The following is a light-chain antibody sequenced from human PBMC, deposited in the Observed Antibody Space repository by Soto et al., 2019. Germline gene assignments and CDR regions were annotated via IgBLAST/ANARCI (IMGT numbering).Light chain of an antibody. Sequence: DIGRTQSPGTLSLSPGERATLSCRASQSVSNNYLAWYQQKPGQAPRLLISGASNRATGIPDRFSGSGSGTDFTLAISRLEPEDFAVYYCQKYGTSPFTFGPGTRVDLK. V-gene: IGKV3-20*01. CDR1: QSVSNNY. CDR2: GAS. J-gene: IGKJ3*01. CDR3: QKYGTSPFT.